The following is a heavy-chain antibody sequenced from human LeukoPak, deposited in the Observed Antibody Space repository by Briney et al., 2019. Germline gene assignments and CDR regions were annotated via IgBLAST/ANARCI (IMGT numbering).Heavy chain of an antibody. D-gene: IGHD6-13*01. Sequence: PGGSLRLSCAASGFTFDTHAMSWVRQAPGKGLEWVSGISGSGDTTYYADSVKGRFTISRDNAKNSLYLQMNSLRAEDTALYYCAKGSLKPTSPYSSSWYDGLPGSSRLMDYWGQGTLVTVSS. V-gene: IGHV3-23*01. CDR3: AKGSLKPTSPYSSSWYDGLPGSSRLMDY. CDR2: ISGSGDTT. CDR1: GFTFDTHA. J-gene: IGHJ4*02.